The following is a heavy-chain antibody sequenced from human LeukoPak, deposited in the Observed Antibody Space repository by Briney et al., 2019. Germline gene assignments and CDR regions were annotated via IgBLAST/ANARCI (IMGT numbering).Heavy chain of an antibody. CDR2: ISSGGSKT. J-gene: IGHJ2*01. D-gene: IGHD6-25*01. CDR1: GFTXSDYN. CDR3: ARVRAAAANWYFDL. V-gene: IGHV3-11*04. Sequence: ASGFTXSDYNISWVRQAPGKGLEWVSSISSGGSKTYYADSVKGRFTIARDNAKNSLYLKMNSLRDEDAAVYYCARVRAAAANWYFDLWGRGTLVTVSS.